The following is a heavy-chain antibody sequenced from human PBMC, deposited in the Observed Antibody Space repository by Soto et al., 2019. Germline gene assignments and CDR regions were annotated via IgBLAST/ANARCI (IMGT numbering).Heavy chain of an antibody. D-gene: IGHD2-21*02. CDR3: ARTSRCGGDCYEDAFDI. CDR2: INPSGGST. CDR1: GGTFSSYA. V-gene: IGHV1-46*01. Sequence: GASVKVSCKASGGTFSSYAISWVRQAPGQRLEWMGIINPSGGSTTYAQKFQDRVTMTRDTSTSTVYMELSSLRSEDTAVYYCARTSRCGGDCYEDAFDIWGQGTMVTVSS. J-gene: IGHJ3*02.